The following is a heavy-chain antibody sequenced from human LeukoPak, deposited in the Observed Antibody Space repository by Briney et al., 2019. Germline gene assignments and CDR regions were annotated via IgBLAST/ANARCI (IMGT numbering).Heavy chain of an antibody. CDR3: ARVGDYALKD. V-gene: IGHV4-4*07. CDR2: IDTSGIT. CDR1: GGSISIYY. Sequence: SETLSLTCTVSGGSISIYYWSWIRQPAGKGLEWIRRIDTSGITNYNPSLKSRVSMSVDTSKNQFSLRLSSVTAADTAVYYCARVGDYALKDWGQGTLVTVSS. J-gene: IGHJ4*02. D-gene: IGHD3-16*01.